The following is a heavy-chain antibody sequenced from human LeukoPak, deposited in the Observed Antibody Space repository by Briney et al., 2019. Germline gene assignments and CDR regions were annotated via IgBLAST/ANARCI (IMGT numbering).Heavy chain of an antibody. Sequence: ASVKVSCKASGYTFTSYYMHWVRQAPGQGLEWMGIINPSGGSTSYAQKFQGRVTMTRDTSTSTVYMELSSLRSEDTAVYYCARGRPYYDSSGYYYGGAFDIWGQGTMVTVSS. CDR1: GYTFTSYY. D-gene: IGHD3-22*01. CDR3: ARGRPYYDSSGYYYGGAFDI. V-gene: IGHV1-46*01. CDR2: INPSGGST. J-gene: IGHJ3*02.